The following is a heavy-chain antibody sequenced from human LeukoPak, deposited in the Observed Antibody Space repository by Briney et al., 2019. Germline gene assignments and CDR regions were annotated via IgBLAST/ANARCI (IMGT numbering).Heavy chain of an antibody. J-gene: IGHJ4*02. V-gene: IGHV3-23*01. Sequence: GGSLRLSCAASGFTFSSYALSWVRQAPGKGLECVSAISGSGGSTYSADSLKGRFTISRDNSKNTLYLQINSLRADDTAVFYCARGGLGSAFDNWGQGTLVTVSS. D-gene: IGHD6-19*01. CDR3: ARGGLGSAFDN. CDR1: GFTFSSYA. CDR2: ISGSGGST.